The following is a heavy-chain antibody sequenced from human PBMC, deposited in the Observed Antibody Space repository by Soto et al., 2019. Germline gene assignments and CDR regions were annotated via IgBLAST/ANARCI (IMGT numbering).Heavy chain of an antibody. CDR2: ISSSSSYI. CDR1: GFTFSSYS. CDR3: ARDRTEQLVGGFDL. D-gene: IGHD6-6*01. V-gene: IGHV3-21*04. Sequence: PGGSLRLSCAASGFTFSSYSMNWVRQAPGKGLEWVSSISSSSSYIYYADSVKGRFTISRGNAKNSLHLQMSSLQPEDTALYFCARDRTEQLVGGFDLWGQGTMVTVSS. J-gene: IGHJ3*01.